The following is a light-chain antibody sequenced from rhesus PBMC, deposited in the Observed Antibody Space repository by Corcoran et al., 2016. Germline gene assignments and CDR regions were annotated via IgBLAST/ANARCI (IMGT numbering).Light chain of an antibody. J-gene: IGKJ4*01. CDR2: KPS. Sequence: DIQMTQSPSSLSASVGDRVTITCRASENVNNYLNWYQQKPGKAPKLLIYKPSTLQSGVPSRFSGSGSGTDYTFTISRLQPEDVATYYCQHGYGTPLTVGGGTKVEIK. CDR3: QHGYGTPLT. V-gene: IGKV1-74*01. CDR1: ENVNNY.